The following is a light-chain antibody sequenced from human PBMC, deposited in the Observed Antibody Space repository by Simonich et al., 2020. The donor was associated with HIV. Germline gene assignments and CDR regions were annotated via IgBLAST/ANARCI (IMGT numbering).Light chain of an antibody. J-gene: IGKJ2*01. CDR2: AAS. Sequence: DIQMTPSPSSVSASVGDRVTITCRASQGLSSYLAWYQQKPGKAPKLLIYAASSLQSGVPSRFTGSGFGTEFTLTISSLQPEDFATYYCQQYNTYPPTFGQGTKLEIK. CDR3: QQYNTYPPT. V-gene: IGKV1D-16*01. CDR1: QGLSSY.